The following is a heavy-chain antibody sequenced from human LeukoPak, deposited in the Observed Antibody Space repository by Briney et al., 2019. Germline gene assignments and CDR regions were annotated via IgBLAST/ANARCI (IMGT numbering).Heavy chain of an antibody. CDR1: GFTFATSA. D-gene: IGHD6-13*01. J-gene: IGHJ6*02. Sequence: ASVKVPCKASGFTFATSAVQWVRQARGQRLEWIGWIVVASGHTNYAQRFHERVSIIRDMSTSTAYMELSSLRSEDTAVYYCAREFGIAAAGGPYYYGMDVWGQGTAVTVSS. CDR2: IVVASGHT. CDR3: AREFGIAAAGGPYYYGMDV. V-gene: IGHV1-58*01.